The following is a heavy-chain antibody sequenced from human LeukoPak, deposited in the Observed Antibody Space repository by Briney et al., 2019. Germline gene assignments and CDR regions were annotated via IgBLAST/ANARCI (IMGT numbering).Heavy chain of an antibody. D-gene: IGHD3-10*01. CDR2: ISGSGDGT. Sequence: GGSLRLSCAASGFTFSNFAMNWVRRAPGKGLEWVSTISGSGDGTYYADSVKGRFTISRDNSKNTLFLQLSSLSADDTALYYCAKGRLQEGTVFRGVITPVDYWGQGTLVTVTS. J-gene: IGHJ4*02. CDR1: GFTFSNFA. CDR3: AKGRLQEGTVFRGVITPVDY. V-gene: IGHV3-23*01.